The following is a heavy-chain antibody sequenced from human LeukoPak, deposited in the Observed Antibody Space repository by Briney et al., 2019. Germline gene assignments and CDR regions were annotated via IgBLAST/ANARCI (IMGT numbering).Heavy chain of an antibody. J-gene: IGHJ3*02. CDR3: ANRWTEWELPHDAFDI. D-gene: IGHD1-26*01. V-gene: IGHV3-23*01. CDR2: ISGSGGST. CDR1: GFTFSSYA. Sequence: PGGSLRLSCAASGFTFSSYAMSWVRQAPGKGLEWVSTISGSGGSTYYADSVKGRFTISRDNSKNTLYLEMNSLRAEDTAVYYCANRWTEWELPHDAFDIXXXGXXXTVXS.